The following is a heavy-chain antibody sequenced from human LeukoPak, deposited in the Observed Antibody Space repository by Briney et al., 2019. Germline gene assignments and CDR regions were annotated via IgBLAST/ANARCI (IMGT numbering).Heavy chain of an antibody. Sequence: TSETLSLTCAVYGESFGGSYWSWIRQPPGKGLEWIGEINHSGTTTYNPTLKSRVTISVDTSKNQFSLKLSSVTAADTAVYYCARGSRDGYNLRELDYWGQGTLVTVSS. CDR2: INHSGTT. CDR3: ARGSRDGYNLRELDY. D-gene: IGHD5-24*01. J-gene: IGHJ4*02. V-gene: IGHV4-34*01. CDR1: GESFGGSY.